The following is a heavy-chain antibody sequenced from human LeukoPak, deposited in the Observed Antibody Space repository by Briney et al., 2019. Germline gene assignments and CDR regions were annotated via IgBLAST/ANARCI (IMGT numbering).Heavy chain of an antibody. CDR2: IGPNGAST. Sequence: GGSLRLSYSTSGFTFSNHFMHWGRQAPGKGLEYVSSIGPNGASTLYADSVKGRFTISRDNSKNALYLQLTSLRLEDTALYYCVKDLTGTWSFDYWGQGTLVTVSS. V-gene: IGHV3-64D*06. CDR3: VKDLTGTWSFDY. J-gene: IGHJ4*02. CDR1: GFTFSNHF. D-gene: IGHD3-9*01.